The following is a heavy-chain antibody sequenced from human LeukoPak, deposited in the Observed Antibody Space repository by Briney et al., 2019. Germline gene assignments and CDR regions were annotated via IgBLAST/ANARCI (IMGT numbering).Heavy chain of an antibody. D-gene: IGHD3-22*01. V-gene: IGHV4-61*02. Sequence: SQTLSLTCTVSGGSISSGSYHWSWIRQPAGKGLEWIGRVYTSGSTNYNPSLKSRVTISADTSKNQFSLKLSSVTAADTAVYYCAAQNYYVRSGYSLQHWGQGTLVTVSS. CDR2: VYTSGST. J-gene: IGHJ1*01. CDR1: GGSISSGSYH. CDR3: AAQNYYVRSGYSLQH.